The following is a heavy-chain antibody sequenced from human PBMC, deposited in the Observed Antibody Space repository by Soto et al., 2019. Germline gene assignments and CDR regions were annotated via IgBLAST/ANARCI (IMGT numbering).Heavy chain of an antibody. D-gene: IGHD3-3*01. CDR3: AKDGFGGASDY. J-gene: IGHJ4*02. CDR2: ISGSGTNI. CDR1: GFTFSSYA. Sequence: EVQLLESGGGFAQPGGSLRLSCAASGFTFSSYAMHWVRQAPGRGLEWVSTISGSGTNIYYADSVQGRFTFSRDNSQNTLFLQMTSRRVDDAATYYCAKDGFGGASDYWGQGTHVTVSS. V-gene: IGHV3-23*01.